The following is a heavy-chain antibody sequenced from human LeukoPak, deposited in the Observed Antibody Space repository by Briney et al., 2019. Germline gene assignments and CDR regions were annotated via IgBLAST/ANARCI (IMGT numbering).Heavy chain of an antibody. J-gene: IGHJ4*02. CDR3: ARVGYSNSYDY. D-gene: IGHD1-26*01. Sequence: ASVKVSCKASGYTFTSYGISWVRQAPGQELEWMGWMNPNTGNAGYAQKFQDRVTITWDASISTAYMDLSSLRSEDTAVYYCARVGYSNSYDYWGQGTLVTVSS. V-gene: IGHV1-8*03. CDR1: GYTFTSYG. CDR2: MNPNTGNA.